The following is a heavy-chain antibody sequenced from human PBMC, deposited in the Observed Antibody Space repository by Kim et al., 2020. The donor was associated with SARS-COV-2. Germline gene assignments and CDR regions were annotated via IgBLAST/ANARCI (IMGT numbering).Heavy chain of an antibody. CDR3: ARDSYYDILTGSGVWYFDL. V-gene: IGHV3-11*01. CDR2: ISSSGSTI. Sequence: GGSLRLSCAASGFTFSDYYMSWIRQAPGKGLEWVSYISSSGSTIYYADSVKGRFTISRDNAKNSLYLQMNSLRAEDTAVYYCARDSYYDILTGSGVWYFDLWGRGTLVTVSS. CDR1: GFTFSDYY. D-gene: IGHD3-9*01. J-gene: IGHJ2*01.